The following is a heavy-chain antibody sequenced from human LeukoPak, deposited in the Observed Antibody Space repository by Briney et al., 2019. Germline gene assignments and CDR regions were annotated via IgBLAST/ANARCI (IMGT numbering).Heavy chain of an antibody. CDR2: IIPIFGTA. V-gene: IGHV1-69*05. J-gene: IGHJ4*02. CDR1: GGTFSSYA. D-gene: IGHD2-2*01. CDR3: ARDAGVVPAAPIDY. Sequence: ASVKVSCKASGGTFSSYAISWVRQAPGQGLEWMGRIIPIFGTANYAQKFQGRVTITTDESTSTAYMELSSLRSEDTAVYYCARDAGVVPAAPIDYWGQGTLVTVSS.